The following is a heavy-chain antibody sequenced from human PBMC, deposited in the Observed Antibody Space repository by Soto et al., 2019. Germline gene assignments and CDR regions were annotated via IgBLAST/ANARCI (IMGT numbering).Heavy chain of an antibody. CDR1: GGSISSYY. D-gene: IGHD3-9*01. CDR2: IYYSGST. CDR3: ASSLRYFDWLLSFYWFDP. J-gene: IGHJ5*02. V-gene: IGHV4-39*01. Sequence: SETLSLTCTVSGGSISSYYWSWIRQPPGKGLERIGSIYYSGSTYYNPSLKSQDNIYEDTSKNQISLKLSSMTAADTAVYYCASSLRYFDWLLSFYWFDPWGQGTLVTVSS.